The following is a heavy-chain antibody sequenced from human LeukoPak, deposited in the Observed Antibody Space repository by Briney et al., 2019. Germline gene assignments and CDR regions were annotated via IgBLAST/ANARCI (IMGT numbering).Heavy chain of an antibody. CDR3: ASGQFWSGYFYYMDV. CDR2: IIPIFGTA. D-gene: IGHD3-3*02. Sequence: GASVKVSCKASGYTFTSYYMHWVRQAPGQGLEWMGGIIPIFGTANYAQKFQGRVTITADESTSTAYMELSSLRSEDTAVYYCASGQFWSGYFYYMDVWGRGTTVTVSS. CDR1: GYTFTSYY. V-gene: IGHV1-69*13. J-gene: IGHJ6*03.